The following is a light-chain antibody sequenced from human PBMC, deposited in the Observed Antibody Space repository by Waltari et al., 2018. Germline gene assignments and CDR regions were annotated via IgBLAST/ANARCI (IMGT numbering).Light chain of an antibody. J-gene: IGLJ3*02. CDR3: SSYTSSSTQV. V-gene: IGLV2-14*03. CDR2: DVS. Sequence: QSALTQPASVSGSPGQSITISCSGSSSDVGGYNYVSWYQQHPGKAPKLMIYDVSNPPSGVSNRVSGSKSGNTASLTISGLHTEDEADYYCSSYTSSSTQVFGGGTKLTVL. CDR1: SSDVGGYNY.